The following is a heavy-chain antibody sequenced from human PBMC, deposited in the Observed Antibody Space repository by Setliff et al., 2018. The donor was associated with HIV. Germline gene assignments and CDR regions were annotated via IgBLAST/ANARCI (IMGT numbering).Heavy chain of an antibody. V-gene: IGHV4-61*09. CDR2: FYTSGTT. CDR3: GTAMYYYYGLDV. CDR1: GGSLSSGSHY. J-gene: IGHJ6*02. Sequence: SETLSLTCSVSGGSLSSGSHYCTWLRQAAGQGLEWIGHFYTSGTTNYNPSLESRVTLSVDTSKNQFSLKLSSVTAADAAVYYCGTAMYYYYGLDVWGQGIRVTVSS. D-gene: IGHD2-2*01.